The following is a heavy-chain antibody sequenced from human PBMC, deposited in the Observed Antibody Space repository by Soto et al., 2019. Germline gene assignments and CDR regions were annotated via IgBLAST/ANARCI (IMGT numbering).Heavy chain of an antibody. D-gene: IGHD4-17*01. CDR1: EFTFSSYG. V-gene: IGHV3-30*18. CDR2: ISFDGSNK. J-gene: IGHJ4*02. Sequence: QVQVVESGGGVVQPGRSLRLSCEASEFTFSSYGMHWVRQAPGKGLEWVAVISFDGSNKYYADSVKGRFTISRDNSKNNLYLQMNSLRAEDTAVYYCAKAGYGDYTHLHYFDYWGQGTLVTVSS. CDR3: AKAGYGDYTHLHYFDY.